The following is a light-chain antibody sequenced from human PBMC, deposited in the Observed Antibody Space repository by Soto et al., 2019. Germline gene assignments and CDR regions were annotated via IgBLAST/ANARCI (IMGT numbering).Light chain of an antibody. V-gene: IGKV1-5*03. CDR3: QQYNSYPYT. Sequence: DIQMTQSPSTLSASVGDRVTITCRASQGIGSWLAWYQQKPGKAPNLLIYKASSLESGVPSRFSGSGSGTEFTLTINSLQPDDFATYGCQQYNSYPYTGGQGTKLEIK. J-gene: IGKJ2*01. CDR1: QGIGSW. CDR2: KAS.